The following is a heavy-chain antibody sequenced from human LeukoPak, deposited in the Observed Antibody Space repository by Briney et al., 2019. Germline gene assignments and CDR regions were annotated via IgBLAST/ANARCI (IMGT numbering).Heavy chain of an antibody. J-gene: IGHJ6*03. CDR3: AKSAARLVSDYYYYMDV. Sequence: GGSLRLSCAASGFTFSSYSMNWVRQAPGEGLEWVSLISWDAISTYYADSMKGRFTISRDNSKNSLYLQMNSLRTEDTAWYYCAKSAARLVSDYYYYMDVWGKGTTVTVSS. CDR1: GFTFSSYS. D-gene: IGHD6-6*01. V-gene: IGHV3-43*01. CDR2: ISWDAIST.